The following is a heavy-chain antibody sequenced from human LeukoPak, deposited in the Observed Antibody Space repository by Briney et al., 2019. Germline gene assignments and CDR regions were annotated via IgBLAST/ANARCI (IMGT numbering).Heavy chain of an antibody. V-gene: IGHV3-48*03. J-gene: IGHJ4*02. D-gene: IGHD3-22*01. CDR3: ARGYYYDSSGRYPPGY. CDR2: ISSSGSTI. CDR1: GFTFSSYV. Sequence: QPGGSLRLSCAASGFTFSSYVMNWVRQAPGKGLEWVSYISSSGSTIYYADSVKGRFTISRDNAKNSLYLQMNSLRAEDTAVYYCARGYYYDSSGRYPPGYWGQGTLVTVSS.